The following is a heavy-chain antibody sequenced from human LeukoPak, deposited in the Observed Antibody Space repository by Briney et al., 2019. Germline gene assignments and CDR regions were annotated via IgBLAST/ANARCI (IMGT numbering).Heavy chain of an antibody. V-gene: IGHV1-2*02. Sequence: ASVKVSCKASGYTFTVYYIHWVRQAPGQGLECMGWINPNSGGTNYAQKFQGRVTMTRDTSISTAYMELSRLRSDDTAMYYCTVWFGELTHWGQGTLVTVSS. D-gene: IGHD3-10*01. CDR1: GYTFTVYY. CDR2: INPNSGGT. J-gene: IGHJ4*02. CDR3: TVWFGELTH.